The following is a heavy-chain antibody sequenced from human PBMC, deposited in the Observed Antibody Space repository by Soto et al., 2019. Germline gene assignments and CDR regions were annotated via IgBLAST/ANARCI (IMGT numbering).Heavy chain of an antibody. Sequence: DSVKLFCKASGYTFASYGISWVRQAPGQGLEWMGWISAYNGNTNYAQKLQGRVTMTTDTSTSTAYMELRSLRSDDTAVYYCARDWRTVTTGNWFDPWGQGTLVTVSS. D-gene: IGHD4-4*01. CDR2: ISAYNGNT. V-gene: IGHV1-18*04. J-gene: IGHJ5*02. CDR3: ARDWRTVTTGNWFDP. CDR1: GYTFASYG.